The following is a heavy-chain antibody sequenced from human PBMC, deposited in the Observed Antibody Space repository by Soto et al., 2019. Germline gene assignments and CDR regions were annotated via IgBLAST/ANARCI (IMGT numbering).Heavy chain of an antibody. V-gene: IGHV1-3*01. CDR2: INADNGQT. J-gene: IGHJ5*02. D-gene: IGHD2-8*02. Sequence: ASVKVSCKASGYTFARFAVHWVRQAPGQSLEWMGWINADNGQTKYSQNFQGRITMTRDKSANTVYLEVHSLRSQDTAFYYCARGEFWIRLGGVSWFDPMGPGNPGHRL. CDR1: GYTFARFA. CDR3: ARGEFWIRLGGVSWFDP.